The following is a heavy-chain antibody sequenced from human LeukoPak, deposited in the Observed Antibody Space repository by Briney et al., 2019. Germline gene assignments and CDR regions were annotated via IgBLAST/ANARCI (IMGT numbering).Heavy chain of an antibody. CDR2: IYPGDYET. D-gene: IGHD2-21*02. CDR3: AIPPGYCGNDCSFDH. V-gene: IGHV5-51*01. CDR1: GYSFSNYW. Sequence: RGESLKSSCEGSGYSFSNYWIRWVRQMPGKGLEWMGIIYPGDYETRYSPSFQGLVTISVDKSISTAYLQWSSLKASDTAMYYCAIPPGYCGNDCSFDHWGQGTLVTVSS. J-gene: IGHJ4*02.